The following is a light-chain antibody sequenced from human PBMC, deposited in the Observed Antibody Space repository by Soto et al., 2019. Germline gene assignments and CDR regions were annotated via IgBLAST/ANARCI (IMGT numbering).Light chain of an antibody. CDR1: QSLNSNY. V-gene: IGKV3-20*01. CDR2: AIS. J-gene: IGKJ1*01. CDR3: QHYGISRT. Sequence: EIVLTQCPGTLSLSPGERATLTCRASQSLNSNYLAWYQHKSGQAPRLLIYAISSRAPGIPDRFSGSGSGTDFTLTISRLEPGDFAVYYCQHYGISRTFGQGTKVDIK.